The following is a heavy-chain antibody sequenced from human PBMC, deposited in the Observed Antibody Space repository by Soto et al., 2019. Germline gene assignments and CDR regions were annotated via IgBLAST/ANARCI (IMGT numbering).Heavy chain of an antibody. J-gene: IGHJ5*02. D-gene: IGHD3-10*01. V-gene: IGHV4-4*02. CDR3: ARGVWFGEFPVS. CDR1: RGSITNGNW. CDR2: ISQWEST. Sequence: QVQLQESGPGLVKPSGTLSLTCDVSRGSITNGNWWSWVRQPPGKGLEWIGEISQWESTNYNPSLKSRLTISIDKPKNQFSLNLTSVTAADTAIYYCARGVWFGEFPVSWGQGILVTVSS.